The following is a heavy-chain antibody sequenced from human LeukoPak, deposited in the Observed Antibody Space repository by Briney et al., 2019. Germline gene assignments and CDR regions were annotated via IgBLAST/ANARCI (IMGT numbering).Heavy chain of an antibody. D-gene: IGHD2-21*01. V-gene: IGHV3-23*01. CDR2: ISGSGGST. J-gene: IGHJ3*02. CDR3: AKTRGVEGAFDI. CDR1: GFTFSSYA. Sequence: GGSLRLSCAASGFTFSSYAMSWVRQAPGKGLEWVSAISGSGGSTYYADSVKGRFTISRDNSKNTLYLQMNNLMTEDTAVYYCAKTRGVEGAFDIWGQGTRVTVSS.